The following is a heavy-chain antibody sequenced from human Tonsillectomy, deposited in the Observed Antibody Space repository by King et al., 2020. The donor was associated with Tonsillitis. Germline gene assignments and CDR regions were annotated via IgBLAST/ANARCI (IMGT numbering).Heavy chain of an antibody. J-gene: IGHJ4*02. CDR3: AKDILGTTGTRYQPDY. D-gene: IGHD1-1*01. CDR1: GFTFDDYT. V-gene: IGHV3-43*01. Sequence: VQLVESGGVVVQPGGSLRLSCAASGFTFDDYTMHWVRQAPGKGLEWVSLISWDGGSTYYADSVKGRFTISRDNSKNSLYLQMNSLRTGDTALYYCAKDILGTTGTRYQPDYWGQGTLVTVSS. CDR2: ISWDGGST.